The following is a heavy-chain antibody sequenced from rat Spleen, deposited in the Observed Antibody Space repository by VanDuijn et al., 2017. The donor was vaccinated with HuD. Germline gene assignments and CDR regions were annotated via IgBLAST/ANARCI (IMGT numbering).Heavy chain of an antibody. J-gene: IGHJ1*01. D-gene: IGHD5-1*01. CDR3: ARHPQLGVFWYFDF. Sequence: EVQLVETGGGLVQPGRSLKLSCVASGFTFSNYWMYWVRQAPGKGLEWMSSINTDGGRTYYPDSVKGRFTFSRNNAEYTVYLQMNSLRSEDTATYYCARHPQLGVFWYFDFWGPGTMVTVSS. CDR2: INTDGGRT. CDR1: GFTFSNYW. V-gene: IGHV5-58*01.